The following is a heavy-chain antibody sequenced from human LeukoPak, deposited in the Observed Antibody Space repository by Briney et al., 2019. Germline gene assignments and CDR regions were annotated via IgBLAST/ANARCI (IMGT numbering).Heavy chain of an antibody. J-gene: IGHJ5*02. CDR1: GFTFSSYG. CDR3: AKCVQGSTSCYPFDP. D-gene: IGHD2-2*01. V-gene: IGHV3-30*02. Sequence: GGSLRLSRAASGFTFSSYGMHWVRQAPGKGLEGVAFIRYDGSNKYYADSVKGRFTISRDNSKNTLYLQMNSLRAEDTAVYYCAKCVQGSTSCYPFDPWGQGTLVTVSS. CDR2: IRYDGSNK.